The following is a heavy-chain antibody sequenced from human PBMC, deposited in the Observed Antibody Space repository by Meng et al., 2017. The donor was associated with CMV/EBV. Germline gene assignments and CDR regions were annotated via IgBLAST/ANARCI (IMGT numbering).Heavy chain of an antibody. CDR1: GFTFDDYA. J-gene: IGHJ6*02. CDR2: ISWNSGSI. Sequence: GGSLRLSCAASGFTFDDYAMHWVRLAPGKGLEWVSGISWNSGSIGYADSVKGRFTISRDNAKNSLYLQMNSLRAEDTALYYCAKYRGAMDVWGQGTTVTVSS. D-gene: IGHD4/OR15-4a*01. CDR3: AKYRGAMDV. V-gene: IGHV3-9*01.